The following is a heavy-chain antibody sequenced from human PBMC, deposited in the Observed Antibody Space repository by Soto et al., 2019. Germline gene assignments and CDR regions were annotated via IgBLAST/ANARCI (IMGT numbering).Heavy chain of an antibody. CDR1: GGTFSSYA. D-gene: IGHD3-22*01. J-gene: IGHJ6*02. CDR3: ARAAPSHYDSSGYYYYYGMDV. Sequence: ASVKVSCKASGGTFSSYAISWVRQAPGQGLEWMGGIIPIFGTANHAQKFQGRVTITADESTSTAYMELSSLRSEDTAVYYCARAAPSHYDSSGYYYYYGMDVWGQGTTVTVSS. V-gene: IGHV1-69*13. CDR2: IIPIFGTA.